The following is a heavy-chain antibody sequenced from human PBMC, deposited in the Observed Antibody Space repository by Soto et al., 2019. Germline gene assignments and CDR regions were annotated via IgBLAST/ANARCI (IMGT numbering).Heavy chain of an antibody. D-gene: IGHD6-19*01. Sequence: PGGSLRLSCAASGFTFSSYAMSWVRQAPGKGLERVAVIWYDGSNKYYADSVKGRFTISRDNSKNTLYLQMNSLRAEDTAVYYCARDQGQWLVVWRDFDDWGQGTLVTVSS. V-gene: IGHV3-33*08. CDR3: ARDQGQWLVVWRDFDD. CDR2: IWYDGSNK. J-gene: IGHJ4*02. CDR1: GFTFSSYA.